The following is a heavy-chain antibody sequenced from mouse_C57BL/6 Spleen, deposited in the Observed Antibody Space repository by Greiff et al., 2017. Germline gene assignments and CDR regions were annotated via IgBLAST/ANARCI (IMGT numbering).Heavy chain of an antibody. CDR1: GYAFSSSW. Sequence: QVQLQQSGPELVKPGASVKISCKASGYAFSSSWMNWVKQRPGKGLEWIGRIYPGDGDTNYNGKFKGKATLTADKSSSTAYMQLSSLTSEDSAVYFCASRGENDYDRAWFAYWGQGTLVTVSA. V-gene: IGHV1-82*01. D-gene: IGHD2-4*01. CDR2: IYPGDGDT. CDR3: ASRGENDYDRAWFAY. J-gene: IGHJ3*01.